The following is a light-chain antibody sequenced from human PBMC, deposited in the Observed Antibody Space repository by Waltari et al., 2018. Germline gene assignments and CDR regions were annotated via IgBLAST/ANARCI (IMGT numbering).Light chain of an antibody. J-gene: IGKJ1*01. CDR3: QQYGNSPRT. CDR2: GAS. V-gene: IGKV3-20*01. Sequence: ETVLTQSPGTLSLSPGARATLSCRASQSVTSSHLAWYQQKPGQAPRLLIYGASRRATGIPDRFSGSGSGTDFTLTITRLEPEDFAVYYCQQYGNSPRTFGQGTEVEIK. CDR1: QSVTSSH.